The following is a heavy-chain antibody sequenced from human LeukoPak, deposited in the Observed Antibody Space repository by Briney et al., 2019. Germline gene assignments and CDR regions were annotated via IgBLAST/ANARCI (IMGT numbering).Heavy chain of an antibody. J-gene: IGHJ4*02. D-gene: IGHD1-26*01. CDR2: ISSSSSYI. Sequence: PGGSLRLSCAASGFTFSSYSMNWVRQAPGKGLEWVSSISSSSSYIYYADSVKGRFTISRDNAKYSPYLQMNSLRAEDTAVYYCARDLLPADYWGQGTLVTVSS. CDR1: GFTFSSYS. V-gene: IGHV3-21*01. CDR3: ARDLLPADY.